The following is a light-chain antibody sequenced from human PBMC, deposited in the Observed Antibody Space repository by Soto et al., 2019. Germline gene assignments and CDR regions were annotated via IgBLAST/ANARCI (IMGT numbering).Light chain of an antibody. CDR1: QSVSSN. CDR2: GAS. Sequence: EIVMTQSPATLSVSPGARATLSCRASQSVSSNLAWYQQKPGQAPRRLIYGASTRATGIPARFSGSGSGTEFTLTISSLQTEDFAVYYWQRYNTRETFGQGTKV. CDR3: QRYNTRET. J-gene: IGKJ1*01. V-gene: IGKV3-15*01.